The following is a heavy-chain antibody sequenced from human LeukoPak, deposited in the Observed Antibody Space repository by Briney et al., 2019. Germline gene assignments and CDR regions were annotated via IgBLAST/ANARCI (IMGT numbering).Heavy chain of an antibody. CDR3: ARERRFLEWLSPNYLDY. D-gene: IGHD3-3*01. CDR2: IYTSGST. V-gene: IGHV4-61*02. CDR1: GGSISSGSYY. Sequence: PSETLSLTCTASGGSISSGSYYWSWIRQPAGMGLEWIGRIYTSGSTNYNPSLKSRVTISVDTSKNQFSLKLSSVTAADTAVYYCARERRFLEWLSPNYLDYWGQGTLVTVSS. J-gene: IGHJ4*02.